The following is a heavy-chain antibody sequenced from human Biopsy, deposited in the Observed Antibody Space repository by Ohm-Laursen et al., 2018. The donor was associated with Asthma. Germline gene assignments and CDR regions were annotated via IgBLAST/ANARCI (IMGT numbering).Heavy chain of an antibody. CDR3: ARVKDGYNFDY. D-gene: IGHD5-24*01. J-gene: IGHJ4*02. CDR2: IYHSGST. V-gene: IGHV4-30-2*01. Sequence: SQTLSLTWAVSGGSISSGGYSWSWIRQPPGKGLEWIGYIYHSGSTYYNPSLKSRVTISLDRSTNQFSLKLSSVTAADTAVYYCARVKDGYNFDYWGQGTLVTVSS. CDR1: GGSISSGGYS.